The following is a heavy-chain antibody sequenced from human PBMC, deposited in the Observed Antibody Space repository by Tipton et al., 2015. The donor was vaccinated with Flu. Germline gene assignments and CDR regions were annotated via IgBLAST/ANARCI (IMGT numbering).Heavy chain of an antibody. Sequence: TLSLTCTVSGDSISSYYWSWIRQPPGKGLEWIGYIFYNGSANYNPSLKSRVTISADSPKNQFSLMLTSVTAADTAVYYCARTTYDYTNFGTPGAYGMDVWGPGPTVTVSP. CDR2: IFYNGSA. J-gene: IGHJ6*01. V-gene: IGHV4-59*01. D-gene: IGHD4-11*01. CDR1: GDSISSYY. CDR3: ARTTYDYTNFGTPGAYGMDV.